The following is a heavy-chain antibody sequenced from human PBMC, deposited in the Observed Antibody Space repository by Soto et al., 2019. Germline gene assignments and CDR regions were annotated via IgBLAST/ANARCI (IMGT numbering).Heavy chain of an antibody. V-gene: IGHV1-18*04. J-gene: IGHJ6*02. CDR3: ARRDIAIFPYYYFGMDV. Sequence: ASVKVSCKASGYTFTSYGISWVRQAPGQGLEWMGWISAYNGNTNYAQKLQGRVTMTTDTSTSTAYMELRSLRSDDTAVYYCARRDIAIFPYYYFGMDVWGQGTTVTVSS. D-gene: IGHD2-21*01. CDR1: GYTFTSYG. CDR2: ISAYNGNT.